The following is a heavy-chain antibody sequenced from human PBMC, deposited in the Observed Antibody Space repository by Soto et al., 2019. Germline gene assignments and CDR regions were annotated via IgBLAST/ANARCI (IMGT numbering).Heavy chain of an antibody. CDR3: ARDRRDGYNTFDY. Sequence: GASVKVSCKASGYTFTSYEMYWVRQAPGQGHEWMGIINPSGGSTTYAQKFQGRVTMTRDTSTSTVYMELSSLRSEDTAVYYCARDRRDGYNTFDYWGQGTLVTVSS. D-gene: IGHD5-12*01. CDR1: GYTFTSYE. CDR2: INPSGGST. J-gene: IGHJ4*02. V-gene: IGHV1-46*01.